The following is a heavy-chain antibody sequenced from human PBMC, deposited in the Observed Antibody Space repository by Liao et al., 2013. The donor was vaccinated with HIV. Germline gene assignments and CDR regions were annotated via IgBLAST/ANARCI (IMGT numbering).Heavy chain of an antibody. Sequence: QVQLQESGPGLVKPSETLSLTCTVSGGSISSYYWSWIRQPPGKGLEWIGYIYYSGSTNYNPSLKSRVTISVDTSKNQFSLKLSSVTAADTAVYYCARESRRSSSLGYIDYWAREPWSPSPQ. D-gene: IGHD6-13*01. CDR3: ARESRRSSSLGYIDY. CDR2: IYYSGST. J-gene: IGHJ4*02. V-gene: IGHV4-59*01. CDR1: GGSISSYY.